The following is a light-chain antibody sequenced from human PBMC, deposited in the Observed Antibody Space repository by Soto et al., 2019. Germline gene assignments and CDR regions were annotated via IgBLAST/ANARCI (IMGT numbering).Light chain of an antibody. V-gene: IGLV2-23*01. CDR1: SSDVGSYNL. CDR3: CSYAGSSTYV. J-gene: IGLJ1*01. CDR2: EGN. Sequence: QSALSKPASVSGSPGQSITISCTGTSSDVGSYNLVSWYQQHPGKAPKLMIYEGNKRPSGVSNRFSGSKSGNTASLTISGLQAEDEADYYCCSYAGSSTYVFETGTKLTVL.